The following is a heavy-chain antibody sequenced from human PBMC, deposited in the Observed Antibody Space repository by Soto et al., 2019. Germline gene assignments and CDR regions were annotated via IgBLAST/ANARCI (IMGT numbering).Heavy chain of an antibody. CDR2: INHSGST. Sequence: QVQLQQWGAGLLKPSETLSLTCAVYGGSFSGYYWSWIRQPPGKGLEWIGEINHSGSTNYNPSLKSRVTISVDTSKNQFSLKLRSVTAADTAVYYCARGYCSSTSCFRVGYYGMDVWGQGTTVTVSS. D-gene: IGHD2-2*01. V-gene: IGHV4-34*01. CDR1: GGSFSGYY. J-gene: IGHJ6*02. CDR3: ARGYCSSTSCFRVGYYGMDV.